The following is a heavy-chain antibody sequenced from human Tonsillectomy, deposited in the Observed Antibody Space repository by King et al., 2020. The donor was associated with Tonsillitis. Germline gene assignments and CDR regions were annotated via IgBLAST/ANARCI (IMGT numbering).Heavy chain of an antibody. Sequence: DVQLVESGGGLIQPGGSLRLACEASGFTYSSDWMGWARQAPGKGLGWVASINPDGSQKYYVDSVKGRFTISRDNAKNSLYLEMNYLRAEDTAVYYCARGRNWALDYWGQGTLVTVSS. CDR1: GFTYSSDW. CDR2: INPDGSQK. V-gene: IGHV3-7*01. D-gene: IGHD7-27*01. J-gene: IGHJ4*02. CDR3: ARGRNWALDY.